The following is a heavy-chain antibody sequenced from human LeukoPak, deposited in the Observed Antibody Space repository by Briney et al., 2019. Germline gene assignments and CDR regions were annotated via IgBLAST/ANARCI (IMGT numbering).Heavy chain of an antibody. J-gene: IGHJ4*02. CDR2: IRSKAYSYAT. CDR1: GFSFSGSA. D-gene: IGHD3-10*01. V-gene: IGHV3-73*01. CDR3: ARVEKEFGPRGGYFDY. Sequence: PGGSLRLSCAASGFSFSGSAMHWVRQASGKGLEWVGHIRSKAYSYATTYAASVKGRFTISRDDSKNTAYLQMNSLRAEDTAVYYCARVEKEFGPRGGYFDYWGQGTLVTVSS.